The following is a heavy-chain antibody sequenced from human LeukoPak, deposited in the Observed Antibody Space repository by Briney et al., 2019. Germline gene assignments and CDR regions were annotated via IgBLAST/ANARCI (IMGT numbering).Heavy chain of an antibody. CDR1: GFTFSNYA. Sequence: GGSLRLSCAASGFTFSNYAMSWVRQAPGKGLEGVSAINGNGCGTYYADSVKGLFTISRDNSRNTLLLHMNTLRAEDTALYYCAKPRVGDFIVVVPAAEDCWGQGTLVTVSS. CDR3: AKPRVGDFIVVVPAAEDC. V-gene: IGHV3-23*01. CDR2: INGNGCGT. J-gene: IGHJ4*02. D-gene: IGHD2-2*01.